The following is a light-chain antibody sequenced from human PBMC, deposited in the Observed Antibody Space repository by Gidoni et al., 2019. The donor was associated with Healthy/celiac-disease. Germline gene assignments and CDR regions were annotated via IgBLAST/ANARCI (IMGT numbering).Light chain of an antibody. V-gene: IGLV1-40*01. CDR2: GNS. J-gene: IGLJ2*01. CDR3: QSYDSSLSAVV. CDR1: SSNIGAGYY. Sequence: QSVLTQPPSVSGAPGQRVTISCTGSSSNIGAGYYVHWYQQLPGTAPKLLIAGNSNRPSWVPDRFSGSKSGTSASLAITGLQAEDEADYYCQSYDSSLSAVVFGGGTKLTV.